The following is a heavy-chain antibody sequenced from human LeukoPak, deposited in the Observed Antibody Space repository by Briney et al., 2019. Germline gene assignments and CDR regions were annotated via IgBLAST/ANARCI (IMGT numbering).Heavy chain of an antibody. CDR2: IGTAGDT. D-gene: IGHD1-26*01. Sequence: PGGSLRLSCAASGFTFSSYDMHWVRQATGKGLEWVSAIGTAGDTYYPGSVKGRFTISRENAKNSLYLQMNSLRAGDTAVYYCARGGGLSGGYYWGIDYWGQGTLVTVSS. J-gene: IGHJ4*02. V-gene: IGHV3-13*01. CDR3: ARGGGLSGGYYWGIDY. CDR1: GFTFSSYD.